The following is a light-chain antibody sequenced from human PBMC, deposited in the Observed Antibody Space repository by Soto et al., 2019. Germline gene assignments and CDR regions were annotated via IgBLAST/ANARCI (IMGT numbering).Light chain of an antibody. Sequence: DIQMTQSPSTLSASVGDRVTITCRASQSITTWLARYQQRPGKAPKLLIYKASSLESGVPSRFSGSGSGTGFTLSISSLHPDDFATYYCQQYSTYPYTFGQGTKVDIK. CDR1: QSITTW. CDR2: KAS. V-gene: IGKV1-5*03. J-gene: IGKJ2*01. CDR3: QQYSTYPYT.